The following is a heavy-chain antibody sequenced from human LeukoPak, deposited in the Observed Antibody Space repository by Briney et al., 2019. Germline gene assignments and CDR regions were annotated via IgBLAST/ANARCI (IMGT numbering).Heavy chain of an antibody. CDR2: ISWNSGSI. Sequence: GGSLRLSCAASGFTFDDYAMHWVRQAPGKGLEWVSGISWNSGSIGYADSVKGRFTISRDNSKNTLYLQMHSLRAEDTAVYYCARLPGLSGSYFPVQHWGQGTLVTVSS. CDR3: ARLPGLSGSYFPVQH. V-gene: IGHV3-9*01. CDR1: GFTFDDYA. J-gene: IGHJ1*01. D-gene: IGHD1-26*01.